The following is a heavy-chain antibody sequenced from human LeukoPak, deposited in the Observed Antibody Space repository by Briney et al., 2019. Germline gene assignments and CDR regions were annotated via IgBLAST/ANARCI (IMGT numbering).Heavy chain of an antibody. J-gene: IGHJ3*02. CDR1: GYTFSRYG. CDR2: ITAYDGNT. V-gene: IGHV1-18*01. CDR3: ARQSFIAGDNWNYVLNGDDALDI. D-gene: IGHD1-7*01. Sequence: ASMKVSCKASGYTFSRYGITWVRQAPGQGLEWMGWITAYDGNTNFAQNFQARVTMTTDTSTNTAYMELRSLRSDDTAVYYCARQSFIAGDNWNYVLNGDDALDIWDQGTMVTVSS.